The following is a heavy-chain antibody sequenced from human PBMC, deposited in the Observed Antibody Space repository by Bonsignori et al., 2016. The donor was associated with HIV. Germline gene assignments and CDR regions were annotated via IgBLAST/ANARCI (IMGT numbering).Heavy chain of an antibody. CDR3: ARVGFEADY. CDR2: INHSGST. J-gene: IGHJ4*02. Sequence: RQAPGKGLEWIGEINHSGSTNYNPSLKSRVTISVDTSKNQFSLKLSSVTAADTAVYYCARVGFEADYWGQGTLVTVSS. V-gene: IGHV4-34*01. D-gene: IGHD3-16*01.